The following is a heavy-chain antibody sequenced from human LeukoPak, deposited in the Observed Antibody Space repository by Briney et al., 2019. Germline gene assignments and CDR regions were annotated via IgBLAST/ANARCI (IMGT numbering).Heavy chain of an antibody. D-gene: IGHD6-19*01. CDR3: AREGPRSKGSGGAAFHI. CDR1: GYTFTGYY. Sequence: RGASVKVSCKASGYTFTGYYMHWVRQAPGQGLEWMGWINPNSGGTNYAQKFQGRVTMTRDTSISTAYMELTRLTSDDTAVYYCAREGPRSKGSGGAAFHIWGQGTMVTVSS. CDR2: INPNSGGT. V-gene: IGHV1-2*02. J-gene: IGHJ3*02.